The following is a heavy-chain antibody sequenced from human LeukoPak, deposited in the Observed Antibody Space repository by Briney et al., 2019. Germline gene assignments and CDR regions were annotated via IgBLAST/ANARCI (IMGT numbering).Heavy chain of an antibody. J-gene: IGHJ5*02. CDR1: GGSFSDYY. Sequence: SETLSLTCAVYGGSFSDYYWSWIRQPPGKGLEWVGEINHSESTNYNPSLKSRVTISVDTSKNQFSLKLTSVTAADTAVYYCASPNYDSGWFDPWGQGTLVTVSS. CDR3: ASPNYDSGWFDP. CDR2: INHSEST. V-gene: IGHV4-34*01. D-gene: IGHD3-3*01.